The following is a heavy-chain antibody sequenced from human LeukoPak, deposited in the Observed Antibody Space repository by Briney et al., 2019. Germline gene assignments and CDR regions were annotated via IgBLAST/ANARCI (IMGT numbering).Heavy chain of an antibody. V-gene: IGHV3-23*01. Sequence: GGSLRLSCAASRFTFSSYAMSWVRQAPGKGLEWVSAISGSGGSTYYADSVKGRFTISRDNSKNTLYLQMNSLRAEDTAVYYCAKDLTYYYGLGSHVPDYWGQGTLVTVSS. CDR1: RFTFSSYA. CDR2: ISGSGGST. J-gene: IGHJ4*02. D-gene: IGHD3-10*01. CDR3: AKDLTYYYGLGSHVPDY.